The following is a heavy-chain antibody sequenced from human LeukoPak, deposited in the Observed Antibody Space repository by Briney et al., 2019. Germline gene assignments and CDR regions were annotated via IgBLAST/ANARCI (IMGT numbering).Heavy chain of an antibody. CDR1: GASFSSSTYY. CDR3: ARHAGGISATGTRPFDY. Sequence: PSETLSLTCTVSGASFSSSTYYWGWIRQPPGKGLEWIGSIYYSGSTYYNPSLKSRVIMSVDTYKIQFSLKLSSVTAADTAVYYCARHAGGISATGTRPFDYWGQGTLVTVSS. D-gene: IGHD6-13*01. CDR2: IYYSGST. J-gene: IGHJ4*02. V-gene: IGHV4-39*01.